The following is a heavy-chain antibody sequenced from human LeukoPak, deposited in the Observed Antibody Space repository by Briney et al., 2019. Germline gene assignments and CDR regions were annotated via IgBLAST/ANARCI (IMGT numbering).Heavy chain of an antibody. V-gene: IGHV3-30*18. Sequence: PGRSLRLSCAASGFTFSSYGMHWVRQAPGKGLEWVAVISYDGSNKHYADSVKGRFTISRDNSKNTLYLQMNSLRAEDTAVYYCAKDQYPRTYYYDSSGSPRDYWGQGTLVTVSS. CDR2: ISYDGSNK. J-gene: IGHJ4*02. CDR3: AKDQYPRTYYYDSSGSPRDY. D-gene: IGHD3-22*01. CDR1: GFTFSSYG.